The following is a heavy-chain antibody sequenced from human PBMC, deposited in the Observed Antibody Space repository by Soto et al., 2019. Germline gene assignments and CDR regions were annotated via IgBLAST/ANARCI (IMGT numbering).Heavy chain of an antibody. CDR2: IIPIFGTA. Sequence: SVKVSCKASGGTFSSYAISWVRQAPGQGLEWTGGIIPIFGTANYAQKFQGRVTITADESTSTAYMELSSLRSEDTAVYYCARDRSSGFLNWFDPWGQGTLVTVSS. CDR3: ARDRSSGFLNWFDP. D-gene: IGHD3-3*01. V-gene: IGHV1-69*13. J-gene: IGHJ5*02. CDR1: GGTFSSYA.